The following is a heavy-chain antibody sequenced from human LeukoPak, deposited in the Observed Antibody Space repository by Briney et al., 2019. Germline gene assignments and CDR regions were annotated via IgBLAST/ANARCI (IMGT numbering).Heavy chain of an antibody. CDR2: FDPEDGET. J-gene: IGHJ4*02. D-gene: IGHD5-24*01. CDR3: ATEGLRWLQFVY. Sequence: ASVKVSCKVSGYTLTELSMHWVRQAPGKGLEWMGGFDPEDGETIYAQKFQGRVTMTEDTSTDTAYMEVSSLRSEDTAVYYCATEGLRWLQFVYWGLGTLVTVSS. V-gene: IGHV1-24*01. CDR1: GYTLTELS.